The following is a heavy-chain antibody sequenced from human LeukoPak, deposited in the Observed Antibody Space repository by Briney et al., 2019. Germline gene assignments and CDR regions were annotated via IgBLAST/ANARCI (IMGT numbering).Heavy chain of an antibody. J-gene: IGHJ4*02. CDR3: AKQTSASAPRAEFDY. D-gene: IGHD2-21*01. Sequence: GGSLRLSCAASGFTFSNYAMTWVRQAPGKRLEWVSSIGHNSDTTYYADSVKGRFTISRDNSDNMLYLQMNSLRAEDTAVYYCAKQTSASAPRAEFDYWGQGTLVTVSS. CDR2: IGHNSDTT. V-gene: IGHV3-23*01. CDR1: GFTFSNYA.